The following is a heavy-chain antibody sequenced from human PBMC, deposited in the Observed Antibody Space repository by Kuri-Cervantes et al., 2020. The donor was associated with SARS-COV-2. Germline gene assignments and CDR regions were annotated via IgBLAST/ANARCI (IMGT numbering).Heavy chain of an antibody. CDR1: GFTFRNDW. V-gene: IGHV3-74*03. CDR3: VRGLGDN. CDR2: INGDGSLI. J-gene: IGHJ4*02. Sequence: LSLTCAASGFTFRNDWMHWVRQSPGKGLVWVSRINGDGSLITYADSVKGRFTISRDNANKILSLQMNNLSAEDTAVYYCVRGLGDNWGQGTLVTVSS. D-gene: IGHD5/OR15-5a*01.